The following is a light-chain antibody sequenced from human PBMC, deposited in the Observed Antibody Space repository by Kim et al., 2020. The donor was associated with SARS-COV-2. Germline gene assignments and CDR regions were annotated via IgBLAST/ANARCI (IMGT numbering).Light chain of an antibody. V-gene: IGKV3-20*01. CDR1: ERLPRNY. Sequence: EIVLTQSPGTLSLSPGERATLSCRASERLPRNYLAWFQQKPGQAPRLLIYDASSRATGVPDRFSGSGSGTDFTLTISRLEPEDFAVYFCQQYHWAPDTFGQGTRLEMK. CDR2: DAS. CDR3: QQYHWAPDT. J-gene: IGKJ2*01.